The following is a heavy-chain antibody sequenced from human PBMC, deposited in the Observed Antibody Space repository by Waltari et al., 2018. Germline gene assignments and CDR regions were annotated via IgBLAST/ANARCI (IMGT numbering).Heavy chain of an antibody. D-gene: IGHD4-17*01. CDR2: IKQDGSEK. CDR3: ARRPYGAYVGSLDI. CDR1: GFRFSNYW. J-gene: IGHJ3*02. Sequence: EVHLVETGGGLVQPGGSLRLSCAASGFRFSNYWFTWVRQAPGKGMEWVANIKQDGSEKFYVDSVKGRFTISRDNAKNSLYLQMNSLRAEDTAVYYCARRPYGAYVGSLDIWGQGTMVTVSS. V-gene: IGHV3-7*01.